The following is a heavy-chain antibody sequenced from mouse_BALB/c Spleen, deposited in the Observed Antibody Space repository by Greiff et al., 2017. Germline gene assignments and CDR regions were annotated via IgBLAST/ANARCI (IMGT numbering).Heavy chain of an antibody. V-gene: IGHV2-6-7*01. CDR1: GFSLTGYG. CDR3: AREDGNYPYYFDY. Sequence: VKLMESGPGLVAPSQSLSITCTVSGFSLTGYGVNWVRQPPGKGLEWLGMIWGDGSTDYNSALKSRLSISKDNSKSQVFLKMNSLQTDDTARYYCAREDGNYPYYFDYWGQGTTLTVSS. J-gene: IGHJ2*01. CDR2: IWGDGST. D-gene: IGHD2-1*01.